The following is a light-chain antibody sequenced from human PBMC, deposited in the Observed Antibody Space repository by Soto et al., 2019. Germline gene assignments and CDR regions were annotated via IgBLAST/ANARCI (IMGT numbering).Light chain of an antibody. J-gene: IGKJ1*01. Sequence: DIQMTQSPSSLSASVGDRVTITCRASQSISSYLNWYQQKPRKAPKLLIYASSSLQSGVPSRFSGSGSGTDFTLTISSLQPEDFPTYYCQQSYSTPRTFGQGTKVEIK. V-gene: IGKV1-39*01. CDR1: QSISSY. CDR3: QQSYSTPRT. CDR2: ASS.